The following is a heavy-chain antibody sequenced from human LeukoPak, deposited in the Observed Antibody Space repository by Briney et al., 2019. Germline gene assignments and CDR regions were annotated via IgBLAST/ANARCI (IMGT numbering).Heavy chain of an antibody. V-gene: IGHV4-34*01. Sequence: SETLSLTCAVYGGSFSGYYWSWIRQPPGKGLEWIGEINHSGSTNYNPSLKSRVTISVDTSKNQFSLKLSSVTAADTAVYYCARGEGGQQQSPNWFGPWGQGTLVTVSS. J-gene: IGHJ5*02. D-gene: IGHD1/OR15-1a*01. CDR1: GGSFSGYY. CDR2: INHSGST. CDR3: ARGEGGQQQSPNWFGP.